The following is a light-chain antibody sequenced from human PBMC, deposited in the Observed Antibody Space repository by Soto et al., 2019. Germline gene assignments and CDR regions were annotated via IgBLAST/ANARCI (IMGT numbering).Light chain of an antibody. CDR3: SSDTTPTRYV. Sequence: QSVLTQPASVSGSPGLSITISCTGTISDVGSYNYVSCYQQHPGKATQLMIYDISKRPAGVAKRSAGSKSGNTASPTIAGHQAEDEAEYYCSSDTTPTRYVFGTGTKLTVL. J-gene: IGLJ1*01. CDR1: ISDVGSYNY. V-gene: IGLV2-14*03. CDR2: DIS.